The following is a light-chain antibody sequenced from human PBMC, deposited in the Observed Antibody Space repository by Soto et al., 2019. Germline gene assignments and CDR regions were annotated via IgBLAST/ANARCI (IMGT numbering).Light chain of an antibody. J-gene: IGLJ2*01. CDR2: SDP. Sequence: SSELTQPPSVSGAPGKTASISCGGNNIGSNSVHWYQRKPGQAPVLAIYSDPDLPSVLPERFSGSNSANTATLTISSVDAGDEADYYCQVWDSGSAHVVFGGGTKLTVL. CDR3: QVWDSGSAHVV. V-gene: IGLV3-21*04. CDR1: NIGSNS.